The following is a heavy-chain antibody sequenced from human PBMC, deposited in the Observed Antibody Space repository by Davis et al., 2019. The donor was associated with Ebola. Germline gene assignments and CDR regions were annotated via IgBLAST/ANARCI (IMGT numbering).Heavy chain of an antibody. V-gene: IGHV3-7*01. J-gene: IGHJ4*02. D-gene: IGHD3-3*01. CDR1: GFTFSSYW. Sequence: GESLKISCAASGFTFSSYWMSWVRQAPGKGLEWVANIKQDGSEKYYVDSVKGRFTISRDNAKNSLYLQMNSLRAEDTAVYYCASSYDFWSGYYTGDYWGQGTLVTVSS. CDR2: IKQDGSEK. CDR3: ASSYDFWSGYYTGDY.